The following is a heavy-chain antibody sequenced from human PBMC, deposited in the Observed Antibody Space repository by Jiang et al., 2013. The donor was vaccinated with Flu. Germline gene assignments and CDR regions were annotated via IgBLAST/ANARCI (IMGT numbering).Heavy chain of an antibody. CDR3: ARAYCSSTSCYAPPYDAFDI. V-gene: IGHV4-59*01. J-gene: IGHJ3*02. CDR2: IYYSGST. Sequence: GLVKPSETLSLTCTVSGGSISSYYWSWIRQPPEKGLEWIGYIYYSGSTNYNPSLKSRVTISVDTSKNQFSLKLSSVTVADTAVYYCARAYCSSTSCYAPPYDAFDIWGQGTMVTVSS. D-gene: IGHD2-2*01. CDR1: GGSISSYY.